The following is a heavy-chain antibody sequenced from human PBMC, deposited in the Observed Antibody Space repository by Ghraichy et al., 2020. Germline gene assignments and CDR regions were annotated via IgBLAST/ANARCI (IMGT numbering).Heavy chain of an antibody. CDR3: GRDRGTTASPPLYYLDY. J-gene: IGHJ4*02. CDR1: GYTFTDYY. Sequence: ASVKVSCKPSGYTFTDYYIHWVRQAPGQRLEWVGRFNPKSGGSNHAEKFQGRVTMTRDTSMSTAYMELSRLRPDDTAVYYCGRDRGTTASPPLYYLDYWGQGTQVTVSS. D-gene: IGHD4-17*01. CDR2: FNPKSGGS. V-gene: IGHV1-2*06.